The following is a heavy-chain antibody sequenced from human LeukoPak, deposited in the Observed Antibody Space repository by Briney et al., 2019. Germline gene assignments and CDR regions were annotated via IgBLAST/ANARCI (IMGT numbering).Heavy chain of an antibody. V-gene: IGHV3-33*01. D-gene: IGHD2-2*01. Sequence: GGSLRLSCAASGFTFSSYGMHWVRQAPGKGLEWVAVIWYDGSNKYYADSVKGRFTISRDNSKNTLYLQMNSLRAEDTAVYYCAGDDCSSTSCYFDYWGQGTLVTVSS. J-gene: IGHJ4*02. CDR1: GFTFSSYG. CDR3: AGDDCSSTSCYFDY. CDR2: IWYDGSNK.